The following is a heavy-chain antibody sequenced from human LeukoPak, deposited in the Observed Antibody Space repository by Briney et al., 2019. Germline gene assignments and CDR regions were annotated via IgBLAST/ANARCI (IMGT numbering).Heavy chain of an antibody. Sequence: PGGSLRLSCAASGFTFSRDSMNWVRQAPGKGLEWVSSISSSSSYIYYADSVKGRFTISRDNAKNSLYLQMNSLRAEDTAVYYCATVPYSSGWTDAFDIWGQGTMVSVSS. CDR3: ATVPYSSGWTDAFDI. V-gene: IGHV3-21*01. CDR1: GFTFSRDS. D-gene: IGHD6-19*01. CDR2: ISSSSSYI. J-gene: IGHJ3*02.